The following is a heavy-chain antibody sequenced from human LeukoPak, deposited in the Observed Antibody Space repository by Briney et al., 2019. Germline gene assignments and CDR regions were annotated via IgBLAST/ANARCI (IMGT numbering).Heavy chain of an antibody. J-gene: IGHJ4*02. CDR3: ARDGPLYSSGWSGY. D-gene: IGHD6-19*01. Sequence: GRSLRLSCAASGFTFSSYGMHWVRQAPGKGLEWVAVISYDGSNKYYADSVKGRFTISRDDSKNTLYLQMNSLRAEDTAVYYCARDGPLYSSGWSGYWGQGTLVTVSS. CDR2: ISYDGSNK. V-gene: IGHV3-30*03. CDR1: GFTFSSYG.